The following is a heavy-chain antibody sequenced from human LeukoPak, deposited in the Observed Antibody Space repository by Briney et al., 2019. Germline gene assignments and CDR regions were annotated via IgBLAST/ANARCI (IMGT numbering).Heavy chain of an antibody. CDR1: GLNFSRNW. V-gene: IGHV3-7*01. CDR2: IKEDGSAK. Sequence: GGSLRLSCAASGLNFSRNWMTWVRQAPGKGLEWVANIKEDGSAKSYVDSVKGRFTISRDNAKNSLYLQMSSLRVEGTAVYYCARDYDYFSGHNLDAYDIWGQGTTVTVSS. D-gene: IGHD2-15*01. J-gene: IGHJ3*02. CDR3: ARDYDYFSGHNLDAYDI.